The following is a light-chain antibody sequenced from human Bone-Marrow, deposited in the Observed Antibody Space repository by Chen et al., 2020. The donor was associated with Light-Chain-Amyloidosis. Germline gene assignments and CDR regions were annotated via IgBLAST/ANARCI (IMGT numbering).Light chain of an antibody. CDR3: QQYGTSPLT. V-gene: IGKV3-20*01. Sequence: EIVLTQSPGTLSLSPGEGANLSCRASQTISSNYLTWYQQKFGQAPRLLIDGSSSRATGIPDRLTGSGSGTDFTITINRLEPEDFAMYYCQQYGTSPLTFGGGTKVEIK. J-gene: IGKJ4*01. CDR2: GSS. CDR1: QTISSNY.